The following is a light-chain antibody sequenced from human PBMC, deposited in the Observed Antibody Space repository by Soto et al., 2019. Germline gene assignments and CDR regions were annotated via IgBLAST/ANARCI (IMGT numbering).Light chain of an antibody. J-gene: IGLJ1*01. CDR2: EVN. V-gene: IGLV2-8*01. CDR1: SSDVGGYNY. CDR3: SSYAGSSNV. Sequence: LTQPPSASGSPGQSVAISCTGTSSDVGGYNYVSWYQQHPGKAPKLMIYEVNKRPSGVPDRFSGSKSGNTASLTVSGLQAEDEADYYCSSYAGSSNVFGAGTKVTVL.